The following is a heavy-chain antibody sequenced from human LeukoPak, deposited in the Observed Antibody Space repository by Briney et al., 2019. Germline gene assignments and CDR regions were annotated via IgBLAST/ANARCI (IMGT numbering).Heavy chain of an antibody. CDR1: VFTFSDYY. V-gene: IGHV3-11*04. Sequence: GGSLRLSCAASVFTFSDYYMSWLRQAPGKGLEWVSHISSSGSTIYYADSAKGRFPIHRDNAKNSLHLQMNSLRAGDTAVYYCARNDQDYGDYDYWGQGTLVTVSS. CDR3: ARNDQDYGDYDY. CDR2: ISSSGSTI. J-gene: IGHJ4*02. D-gene: IGHD4-17*01.